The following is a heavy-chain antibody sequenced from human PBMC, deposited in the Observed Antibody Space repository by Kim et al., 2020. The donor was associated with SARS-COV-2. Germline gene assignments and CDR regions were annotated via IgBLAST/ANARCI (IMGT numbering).Heavy chain of an antibody. J-gene: IGHJ4*02. CDR3: AKVKGFGGSGSYEDY. CDR1: GLSLKNYG. Sequence: GGSLRLSCEVSGLSLKNYGMSWVRQAPGKGLEWVSTLSGNGATAYYTDSVKGRFTVSRDTSKSMVYLQINNLKVEDTALYYCAKVKGFGGSGSYEDYWGQGTLVTVSS. CDR2: LSGNGATA. V-gene: IGHV3-23*01. D-gene: IGHD3-10*01.